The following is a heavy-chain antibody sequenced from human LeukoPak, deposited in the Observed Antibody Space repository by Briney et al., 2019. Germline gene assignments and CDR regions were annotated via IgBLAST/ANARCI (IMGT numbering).Heavy chain of an antibody. CDR3: ARVGYSGWNLEY. J-gene: IGHJ4*02. Sequence: GGSLRLSCAASGFTFRSYWMSWVRQAPGKGLEWVANINQGGSVKYYVDSVKGRFTISRDDAKNSLYVQMNSLRDEDTAVYYCARVGYSGWNLEYWGQGTLVTVSS. V-gene: IGHV3-7*01. CDR2: INQGGSVK. D-gene: IGHD5-12*01. CDR1: GFTFRSYW.